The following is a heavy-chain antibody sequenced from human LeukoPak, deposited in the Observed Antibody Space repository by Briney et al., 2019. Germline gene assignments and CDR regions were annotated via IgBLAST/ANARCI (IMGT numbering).Heavy chain of an antibody. Sequence: PGGSLRLSCAASGSTFSSYWMSWVRQAPGKGLEWVANIKQDGSEKYYVDSVKGRFTISRDNAKNSLYLQMNSLRAEDTAVYYCARSAFDIWGQGTMVTVSS. J-gene: IGHJ3*02. CDR1: GSTFSSYW. V-gene: IGHV3-7*01. CDR2: IKQDGSEK. CDR3: ARSAFDI.